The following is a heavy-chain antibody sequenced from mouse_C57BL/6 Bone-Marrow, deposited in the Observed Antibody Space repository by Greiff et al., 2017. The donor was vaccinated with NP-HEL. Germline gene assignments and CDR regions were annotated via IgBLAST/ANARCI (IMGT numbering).Heavy chain of an antibody. CDR2: ISDGGSYT. CDR3: ARVFFRYFDV. V-gene: IGHV5-4*03. J-gene: IGHJ1*03. Sequence: EVKLVESGGGLVKPGGSLKLSCAASGFTFSSYAMSWVRQTPEKRLEWVATISDGGSYTYYPDNVKGRFTISRDNAKNYLYLQMSHLKSEDTAMYYCARVFFRYFDVWGTGTTVTVSS. CDR1: GFTFSSYA.